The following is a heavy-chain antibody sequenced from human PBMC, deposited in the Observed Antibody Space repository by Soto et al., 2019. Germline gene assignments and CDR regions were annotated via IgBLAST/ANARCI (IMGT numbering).Heavy chain of an antibody. CDR3: ARVLPWTGYYQNWFDP. CDR1: GGSISSSNW. CDR2: IYHSGST. D-gene: IGHD3-3*01. Sequence: PSEILSLTCAVSGGSISSSNWRSCFPQPPGKGLEWIGEIYHSGSTNYNPSLKSRVTISVDKSKNQFSLKLSSVTAADTVVYYCARVLPWTGYYQNWFDPWGQGALVTVPQ. J-gene: IGHJ5*02. V-gene: IGHV4-4*02.